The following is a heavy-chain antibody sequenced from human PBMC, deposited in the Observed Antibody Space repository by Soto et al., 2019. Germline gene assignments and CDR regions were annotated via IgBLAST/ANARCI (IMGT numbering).Heavy chain of an antibody. V-gene: IGHV3-66*01. CDR1: GLSVSSND. Sequence: GGSLRLSCAASGLSVSSNDMSWVRQAPGKGLECVSIIYSADNTFYVDSVKGRFIISRDNSKNTVYLQMNSLRADDTAVYYCARGSLYWGQGTXVTVSS. J-gene: IGHJ4*01. CDR2: IYSADNT. CDR3: ARGSLY.